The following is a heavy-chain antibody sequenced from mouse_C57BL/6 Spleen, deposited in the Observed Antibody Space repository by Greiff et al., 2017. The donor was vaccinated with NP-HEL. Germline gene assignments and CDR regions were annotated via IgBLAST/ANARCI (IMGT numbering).Heavy chain of an antibody. CDR2: IYPGDGDT. J-gene: IGHJ1*03. D-gene: IGHD3-2*02. V-gene: IGHV1-82*01. CDR3: ARPRLGDWYFDV. CDR1: GYAFSSSW. Sequence: VQLQQSGPELVKPGASVKISCKASGYAFSSSWMNWVKQRPGKGLEWIGRIYPGDGDTNYNGKFKGKATLTADKSSSTAYMQLSSLTSEDSAVYFCARPRLGDWYFDVWGTGTTVTVSS.